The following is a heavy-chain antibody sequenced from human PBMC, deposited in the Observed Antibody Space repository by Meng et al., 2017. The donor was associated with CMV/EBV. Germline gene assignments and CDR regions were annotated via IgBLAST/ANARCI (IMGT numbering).Heavy chain of an antibody. CDR2: ISYDGSNK. D-gene: IGHD1-26*01. CDR1: GLTFSSYA. V-gene: IGHV3-30-3*01. J-gene: IGHJ4*02. CDR3: ARESFGSHFDY. Sequence: GGSLRLSCAASGLTFSSYAMYWVRQAPGKGPEWVAVISYDGSNKYYADSVKGRFTISRDNSKNTLYLQMNSLRAEDTAVYYCARESFGSHFDYWGQGTLVTVSS.